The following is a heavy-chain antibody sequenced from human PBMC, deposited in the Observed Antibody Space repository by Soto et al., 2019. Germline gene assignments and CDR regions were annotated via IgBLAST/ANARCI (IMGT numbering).Heavy chain of an antibody. V-gene: IGHV3-33*01. CDR2: IWYDGSNK. Sequence: PGGSLRLSCAASGFTFSSYGMHWVRQAPGKGLEWVAVIWYDGSNKYYADSVKGRFTISRDNSKNTLYLQMNSLRAEDTAVYYCAGDLQGVGLLRYFDPPPKGLDYWGQGTLVTVSS. D-gene: IGHD3-9*01. CDR1: GFTFSSYG. J-gene: IGHJ4*02. CDR3: AGDLQGVGLLRYFDPPPKGLDY.